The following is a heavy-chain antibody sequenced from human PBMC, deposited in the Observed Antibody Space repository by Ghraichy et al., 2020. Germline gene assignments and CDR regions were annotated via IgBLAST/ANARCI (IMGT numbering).Heavy chain of an antibody. CDR2: ISSSSSYI. CDR1: GFTFSSYS. CDR3: ARPEGITGTTFPFDY. D-gene: IGHD1-7*01. V-gene: IGHV3-21*01. Sequence: GGSLRLSCAASGFTFSSYSMNWVRQAPGKGLEWVSSISSSSSYIYYADSVKGRFTISRDNAKNSLYLQMNSLRAEDTAVYYCARPEGITGTTFPFDYWGQGTLVTVSS. J-gene: IGHJ4*02.